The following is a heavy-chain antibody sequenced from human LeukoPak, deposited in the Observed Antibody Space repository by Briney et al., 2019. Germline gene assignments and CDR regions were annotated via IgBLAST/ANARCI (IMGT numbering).Heavy chain of an antibody. J-gene: IGHJ3*02. D-gene: IGHD3-10*01. CDR1: GFTFTDYY. CDR3: ARHSSRLWFGEWVRGAFDI. CDR2: INCNSGGT. V-gene: IGHV1-2*02. Sequence: ASVKVSCKTSGFTFTDYYIHWVRQAPGQGFEWMGWINCNSGGTKYLQKFQGRVTMTRDTSISTAYMELSRLRSDDTAVYYCARHSSRLWFGEWVRGAFDIWGQGTMVTVSS.